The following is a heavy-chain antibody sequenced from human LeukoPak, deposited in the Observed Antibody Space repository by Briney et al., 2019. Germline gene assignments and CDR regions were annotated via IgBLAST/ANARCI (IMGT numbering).Heavy chain of an antibody. CDR3: ARTGYSGSYSDY. CDR1: GFTLSDYY. D-gene: IGHD1-26*01. Sequence: GSLRLSCEASGFTLSDYYMSWIRQAPGKGLEWVSYISNSGSTIYYTDSVKGRFTVSRDNAKNSLYLQMNSLRAEDTAVYYCARTGYSGSYSDYWGQGTLVTVSS. J-gene: IGHJ4*02. V-gene: IGHV3-11*01. CDR2: ISNSGSTI.